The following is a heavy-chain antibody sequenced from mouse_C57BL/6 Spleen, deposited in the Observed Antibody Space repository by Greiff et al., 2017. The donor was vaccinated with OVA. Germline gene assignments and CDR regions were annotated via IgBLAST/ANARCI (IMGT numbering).Heavy chain of an antibody. Sequence: VQLQQSGAELVRPGASVKLSCTASGFNINDYSMHWVKQRPEQGLEWIGKIDPEDGDTEYAPKFQGKATMTADKSSNTAYMQLISLTSEDTAVXYCITPYSIYLWYFDDWGTGTTVTVSS. CDR3: ITPYSIYLWYFDD. CDR2: IDPEDGDT. D-gene: IGHD2-5*01. CDR1: GFNINDYS. J-gene: IGHJ1*03. V-gene: IGHV14-1*01.